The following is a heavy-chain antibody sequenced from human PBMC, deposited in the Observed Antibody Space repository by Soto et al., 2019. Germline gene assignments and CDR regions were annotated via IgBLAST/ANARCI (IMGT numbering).Heavy chain of an antibody. J-gene: IGHJ4*02. D-gene: IGHD6-6*01. CDR2: ITGSGGDT. CDR1: GFTFSSYV. CDR3: ARGRIAARQSYYFDY. Sequence: GGSLRLSCAASGFTFSSYVMSWVRQSPGRGPEWEWVSAITGSGGDTYQADSVKGRFTVSRDNSKKTLYLQMHTLRADDTAVYYCARGRIAARQSYYFDYWGQRTMVTVCS. V-gene: IGHV3-23*01.